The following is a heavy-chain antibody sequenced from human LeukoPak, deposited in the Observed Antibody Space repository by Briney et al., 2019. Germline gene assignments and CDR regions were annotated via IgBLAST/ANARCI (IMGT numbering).Heavy chain of an antibody. V-gene: IGHV3-21*01. CDR1: GFTFSSYS. CDR3: ARDPRRYYDSSGYLGH. D-gene: IGHD3-22*01. J-gene: IGHJ4*02. Sequence: PGGSLRLSCAASGFTFSSYSMTWVRQAPGKGLEWVSSISSSSSYIYYADSVKGRFTISRDNAKNSLYLQMNSLRAEDTAVYYCARDPRRYYDSSGYLGHWGQGTLVTVSS. CDR2: ISSSSSYI.